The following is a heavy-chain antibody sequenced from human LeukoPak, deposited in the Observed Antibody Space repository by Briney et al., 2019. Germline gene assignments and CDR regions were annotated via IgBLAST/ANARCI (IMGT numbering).Heavy chain of an antibody. Sequence: SETQSLTCTVSGGSINSYYWSWIRQPAGKGLEWIGRIYSSGSTNYNPSLKSRVSMSVDTSKNQFSLKLTSVTAADTAVYYCARGGKATVVTMWGQGILVTVSS. V-gene: IGHV4-4*07. D-gene: IGHD4-23*01. CDR2: IYSSGST. J-gene: IGHJ4*02. CDR1: GGSINSYY. CDR3: ARGGKATVVTM.